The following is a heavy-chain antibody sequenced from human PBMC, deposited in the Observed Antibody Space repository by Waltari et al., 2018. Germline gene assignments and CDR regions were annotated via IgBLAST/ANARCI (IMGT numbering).Heavy chain of an antibody. Sequence: EVLLVESGGDLVQPGGSLRLSCATSGISFSQYWLSWVRQSLGRDVEWVASIKDDGTDKYYVDFVKGRFTCSRDNAKSSLYLQMNSLRVEDTAIYYGARDQADGTIAYFEYWGQGTLVTVSS. D-gene: IGHD6-13*01. V-gene: IGHV3-7*01. J-gene: IGHJ4*02. CDR2: IKDDGTDK. CDR3: ARDQADGTIAYFEY. CDR1: GISFSQYW.